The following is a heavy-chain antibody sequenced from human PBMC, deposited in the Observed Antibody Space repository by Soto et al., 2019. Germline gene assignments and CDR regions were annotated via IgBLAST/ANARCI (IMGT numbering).Heavy chain of an antibody. Sequence: WGPLSLSCAASGFTFSSYELNWVHQDPGEGWEWVSYISSSRSTIYYADSVKGRFTISRDNAQNSLYLQMNSLRAEDTALYYWGRGNTIFGVVIMQTFDSWGQASLVTVSS. J-gene: IGHJ4*02. CDR3: GRGNTIFGVVIMQTFDS. CDR1: GFTFSSYE. CDR2: ISSSRSTI. D-gene: IGHD3-3*01. V-gene: IGHV3-48*03.